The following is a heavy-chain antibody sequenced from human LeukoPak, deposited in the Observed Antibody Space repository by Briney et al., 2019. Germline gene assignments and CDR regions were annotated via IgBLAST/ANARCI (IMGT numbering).Heavy chain of an antibody. CDR1: GFTVSDNY. D-gene: IGHD1-26*01. CDR2: ISYDGSNK. Sequence: PGGSLRLSCAASGFTVSDNYMTWVRQAPGKGLEWVAVISYDGSNKYYADSVKGRFTISRDNSKNTLYLQMNSLRAEDTAVYYCARGSLGSGSYSDSYYYGMDVWGQGTTVTVSS. CDR3: ARGSLGSGSYSDSYYYGMDV. J-gene: IGHJ6*02. V-gene: IGHV3-30-3*01.